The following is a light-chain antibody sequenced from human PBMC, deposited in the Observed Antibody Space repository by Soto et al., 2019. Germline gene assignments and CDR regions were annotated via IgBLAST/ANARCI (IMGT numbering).Light chain of an antibody. CDR1: QSVSSSY. CDR2: GAS. CDR3: QQYGSSPYT. J-gene: IGKJ2*01. Sequence: EIVLTQSPGTLSLSPGERATLSCRASQSVSSSYLAWYQQKPGQAPRLLIYGASSRATGIPDRFSGSGSGTDFTLTISRLEREDFAVYYCQQYGSSPYTFGQGTKVDIK. V-gene: IGKV3-20*01.